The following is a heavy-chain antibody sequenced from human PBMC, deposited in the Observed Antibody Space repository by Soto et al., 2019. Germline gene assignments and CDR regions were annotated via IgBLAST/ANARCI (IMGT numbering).Heavy chain of an antibody. CDR1: GFKFSDYY. Sequence: QVQLVESGGGLVKPGGSLRLSCAASGFKFSDYYMIWIRQAPGKGLEWVSYISNSGTGIYYGDSVKGLFTISRDNAKNSLYLQMNSRRAEDTAVYYCARAYSDAFDIWGQGTMVTVSS. CDR2: ISNSGTGI. V-gene: IGHV3-11*01. J-gene: IGHJ3*02. D-gene: IGHD2-15*01. CDR3: ARAYSDAFDI.